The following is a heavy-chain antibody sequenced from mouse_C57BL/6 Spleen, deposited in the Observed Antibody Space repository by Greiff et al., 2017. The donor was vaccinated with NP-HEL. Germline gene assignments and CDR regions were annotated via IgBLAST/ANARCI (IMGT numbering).Heavy chain of an antibody. D-gene: IGHD4-1*01. V-gene: IGHV1-62-2*01. CDR3: ARHEEGAGTYYYAMDY. CDR2: FYPGSGSI. Sequence: VMLVESGAELVKPGASVKLSCKASGYTFTEYTIHWVKQRSGQGLEWIGWFYPGSGSIKYNEKFKDKATLTADKSSSTVYMELSRLTSEDSAVYFCARHEEGAGTYYYAMDYWGQGTSVTVSS. CDR1: GYTFTEYT. J-gene: IGHJ4*01.